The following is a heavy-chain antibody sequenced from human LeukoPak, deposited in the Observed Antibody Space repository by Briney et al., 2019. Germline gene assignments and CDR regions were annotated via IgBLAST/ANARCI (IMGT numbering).Heavy chain of an antibody. J-gene: IGHJ4*02. Sequence: ASVTVSCKASGYTFTSYAMHWVRQAPGQRLEWMGWINAGNGNTKYSQKFQGRVTITRDTSASTAYMELSSLRSEDTAVYYCARGDVHFSSGWYYFDYWGQGTLVTVSS. D-gene: IGHD6-19*01. V-gene: IGHV1-3*01. CDR2: INAGNGNT. CDR1: GYTFTSYA. CDR3: ARGDVHFSSGWYYFDY.